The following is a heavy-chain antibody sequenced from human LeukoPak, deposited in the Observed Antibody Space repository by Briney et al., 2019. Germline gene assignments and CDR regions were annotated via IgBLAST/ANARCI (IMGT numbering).Heavy chain of an antibody. CDR3: ARAHLGDFV. Sequence: GGSLRLSCAASGFTFSIYGMTWVRQVPGKGLEWVASINQDGSDKYYVGSVKGRFSISRDNAKNSLYLQMSSLRGEDTAVYYCARAHLGDFVWGQGTLVTVSS. V-gene: IGHV3-7*04. D-gene: IGHD2-21*02. CDR2: INQDGSDK. CDR1: GFTFSIYG. J-gene: IGHJ4*02.